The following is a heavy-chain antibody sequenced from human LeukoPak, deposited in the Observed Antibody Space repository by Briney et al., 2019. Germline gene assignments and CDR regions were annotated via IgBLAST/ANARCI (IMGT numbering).Heavy chain of an antibody. Sequence: PGGSLRLSCAASGFTFSNYGMHWVRQAPGKGLEWVAFIRYEGSKKYYADSVKGRFTISRDNSKNTLYLQMNSLRAEDTAVYYCATGKLGYCSGGSCFPYFDYWGQGTLVTVSS. D-gene: IGHD2-15*01. CDR1: GFTFSNYG. CDR3: ATGKLGYCSGGSCFPYFDY. V-gene: IGHV3-30*02. CDR2: IRYEGSKK. J-gene: IGHJ4*02.